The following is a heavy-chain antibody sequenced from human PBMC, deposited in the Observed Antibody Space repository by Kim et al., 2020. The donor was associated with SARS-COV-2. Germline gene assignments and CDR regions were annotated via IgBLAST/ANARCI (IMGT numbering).Heavy chain of an antibody. J-gene: IGHJ6*02. CDR2: ISYDGSNK. D-gene: IGHD3-9*01. V-gene: IGHV3-30*18. CDR1: GFTFSSYG. Sequence: GGSLRLSCAASGFTFSSYGMHWVRQAPGKGLEWVAVISYDGSNKYYADSVKGRFTISRDNSKNTLYLQMNSLRAEDTAVYYCAKDPRYYDILTGYLVGQQNYYYCGMDVWGQGTTVTVSS. CDR3: AKDPRYYDILTGYLVGQQNYYYCGMDV.